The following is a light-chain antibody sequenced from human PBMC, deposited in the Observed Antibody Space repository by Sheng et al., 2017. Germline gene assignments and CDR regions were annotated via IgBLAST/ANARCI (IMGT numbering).Light chain of an antibody. J-gene: IGKJ5*01. V-gene: IGKV4-1*01. Sequence: DIVMTQSPDSLAVSLGERATINCKSSQSVLYSSNNKNYLAWYQQKPGQPPKLLIYWASTRESGVPDRFSGSGSGTDFTLTISSLEPEDFAVYFCQQRSSWPPSITFGQGTRLE. CDR3: QQRSSWPPSIT. CDR1: QSVLYSSNNKNY. CDR2: WAS.